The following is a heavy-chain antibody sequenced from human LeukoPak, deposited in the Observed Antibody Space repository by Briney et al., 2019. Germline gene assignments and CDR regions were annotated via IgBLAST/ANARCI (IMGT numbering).Heavy chain of an antibody. Sequence: SETLSLTCTVPGGSISTNNYWAWIRQSPGKGPEWIGSIHFSGTTYYSPSLQSRVSISIDTSNNQFSLKLTSVTAADTALYSCARHGQWLVRLDYWGQGTLVTVSS. D-gene: IGHD6-19*01. CDR3: ARHGQWLVRLDY. CDR2: IHFSGTT. J-gene: IGHJ4*02. V-gene: IGHV4-39*01. CDR1: GGSISTNNY.